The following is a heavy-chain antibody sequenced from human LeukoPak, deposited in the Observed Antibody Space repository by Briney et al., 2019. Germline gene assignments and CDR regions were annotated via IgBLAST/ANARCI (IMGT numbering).Heavy chain of an antibody. J-gene: IGHJ4*02. CDR3: AKARGATYGTYYFDY. V-gene: IGHV3-23*01. Sequence: GGSLRLSCAASGFTFSSYAMNWVRQAPGKGLEWGPISGSGGDTYYADSVKGRFTISRDNSKNTLYLQMNSLRAEDTAVYYCAKARGATYGTYYFDYWGQGTLVTVSS. CDR2: SGSGGDT. D-gene: IGHD4/OR15-4a*01. CDR1: GFTFSSYA.